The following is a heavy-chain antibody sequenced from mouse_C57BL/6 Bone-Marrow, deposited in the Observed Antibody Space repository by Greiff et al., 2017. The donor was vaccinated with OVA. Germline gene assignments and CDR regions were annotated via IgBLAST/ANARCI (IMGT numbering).Heavy chain of an antibody. CDR3: AIQNYYGSKSFAY. CDR1: GYTFTDYY. Sequence: VQLQQSGPELVKPGASVKISCKASGYTFTDYYINWVKQRPGQGLEWIGWIFPGSGSTYYNEKFKGKATLTVDKSSSTAYMLLSSLTSEDSAVYFCAIQNYYGSKSFAYWGQGTLVTVSA. CDR2: IFPGSGST. J-gene: IGHJ3*01. D-gene: IGHD1-1*01. V-gene: IGHV1-75*01.